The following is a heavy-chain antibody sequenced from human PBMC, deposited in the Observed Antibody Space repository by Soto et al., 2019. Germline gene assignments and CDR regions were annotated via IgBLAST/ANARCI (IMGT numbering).Heavy chain of an antibody. J-gene: IGHJ4*02. CDR3: AKDRSAMVRGVIITSNY. D-gene: IGHD3-10*01. Sequence: GGSLRLSCAASGFTFSSYAMSWVRQAPGKGLEWVSAISGSGGSTYYADSVKGRFTISRDNSKNTLYLQMNSLRAEDTAVYYCAKDRSAMVRGVIITSNYWGQGTLVTVSS. CDR2: ISGSGGST. CDR1: GFTFSSYA. V-gene: IGHV3-23*01.